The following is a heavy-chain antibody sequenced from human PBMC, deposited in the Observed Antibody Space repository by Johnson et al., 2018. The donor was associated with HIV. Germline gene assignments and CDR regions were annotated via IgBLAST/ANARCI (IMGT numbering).Heavy chain of an antibody. Sequence: VQLVESGGGLVQPGRSLRLSCAASGFTFDDYAMHWVRQAPGKGLEWVSGISWNSGSIGYADSVKGRFTISRDNAKNSLYLQMNSLRAEDTAVYYCARGEYSRGWSNTFDIWGQGTMVTVSS. CDR1: GFTFDDYA. V-gene: IGHV3-9*01. CDR2: ISWNSGSI. CDR3: ARGEYSRGWSNTFDI. J-gene: IGHJ3*02. D-gene: IGHD6-19*01.